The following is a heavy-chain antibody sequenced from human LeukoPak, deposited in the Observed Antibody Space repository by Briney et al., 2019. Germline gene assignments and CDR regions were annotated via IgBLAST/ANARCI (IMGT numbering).Heavy chain of an antibody. CDR1: GYNFASYW. CDR2: TNPGDSDT. Sequence: GESLKISCKGSGYNFASYWIGWVRQMPGKGLEWMGITNPGDSDTRYSPSFQGQVTISADKSISTAYLQWSSLKASDTAMYYCARLVRGYNYGFPSSGFDYWGQGTLVTVSS. CDR3: ARLVRGYNYGFPSSGFDY. D-gene: IGHD5-18*01. J-gene: IGHJ4*02. V-gene: IGHV5-51*01.